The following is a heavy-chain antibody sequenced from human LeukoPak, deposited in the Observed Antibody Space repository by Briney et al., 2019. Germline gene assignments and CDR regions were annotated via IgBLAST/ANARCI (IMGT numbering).Heavy chain of an antibody. J-gene: IGHJ4*02. V-gene: IGHV3-7*01. Sequence: GGSLRLSCVASGFTLSSYWMSWVRQAPGKGLEWVANIREDGSEKYYVDSVKGRFAISRDNAKNSLWLQMNSLRAEDTAVYYCATSTGWRFDYWGQGTLVTVSS. CDR2: IREDGSEK. CDR3: ATSTGWRFDY. CDR1: GFTLSSYW. D-gene: IGHD2-8*02.